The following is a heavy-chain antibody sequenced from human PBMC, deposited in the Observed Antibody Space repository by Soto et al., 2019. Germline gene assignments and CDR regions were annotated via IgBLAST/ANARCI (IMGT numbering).Heavy chain of an antibody. CDR1: GYTFTSYA. J-gene: IGHJ4*02. D-gene: IGHD4-17*01. CDR3: ARDLPPVDY. Sequence: QVQLVQSGAEVKKPGASVKVSCKASGYTFTSYAMHWVRQATGQRLEWMGWINAGNGNTKYSQKFQGRGTITRDTPASTAYMALSSLRSEDTAVYYCARDLPPVDYRGQGTLVTVSS. CDR2: INAGNGNT. V-gene: IGHV1-3*01.